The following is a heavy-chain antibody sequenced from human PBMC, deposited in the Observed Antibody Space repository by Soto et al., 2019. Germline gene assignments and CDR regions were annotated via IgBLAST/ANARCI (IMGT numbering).Heavy chain of an antibody. J-gene: IGHJ4*02. V-gene: IGHV1-46*03. CDR1: GYTFTSYY. D-gene: IGHD6-13*01. Sequence: QVQLVQSGAEVKKPGASVKVSCKASGYTFTSYYMHWVRQAPGQGLEWMGIINPGGGSTSYAQKFQGRVTMTRDTSTSTVYMELSSLRSEDTAVYYCARGYSGGSWYSLADYWGQGTLVTVSS. CDR3: ARGYSGGSWYSLADY. CDR2: INPGGGST.